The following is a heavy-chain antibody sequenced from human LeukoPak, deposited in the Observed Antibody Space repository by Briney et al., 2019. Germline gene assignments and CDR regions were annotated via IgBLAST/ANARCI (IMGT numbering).Heavy chain of an antibody. J-gene: IGHJ5*02. V-gene: IGHV1-2*02. Sequence: AASVKVSCKASGYTFTGYYMHWVRQAPGQGLEWMGWINPNSGGTNYAQKFQGRVTMTRDTSISTAYMELSRLRSDDTAVYYCARDPSPLYYYDSSGYYSNWFDPWGQGTLVTVSS. CDR3: ARDPSPLYYYDSSGYYSNWFDP. CDR2: INPNSGGT. CDR1: GYTFTGYY. D-gene: IGHD3-22*01.